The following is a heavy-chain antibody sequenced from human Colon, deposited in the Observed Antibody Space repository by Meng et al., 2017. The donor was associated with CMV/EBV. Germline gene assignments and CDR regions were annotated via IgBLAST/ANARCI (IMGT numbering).Heavy chain of an antibody. CDR1: GFIFSGSA. V-gene: IGHV3-73*01. J-gene: IGHJ4*02. Sequence: KVSCAGSGFIFSGSAIHWVRQASGKGLEWVGRIRTRPNGYATAYAESVEGRFTISRDDSENTAYLQMNSLRTEDTAVYYCAVLAVAEPISYWGQGTLVTVSS. CDR2: IRTRPNGYAT. CDR3: AVLAVAEPISY. D-gene: IGHD6-19*01.